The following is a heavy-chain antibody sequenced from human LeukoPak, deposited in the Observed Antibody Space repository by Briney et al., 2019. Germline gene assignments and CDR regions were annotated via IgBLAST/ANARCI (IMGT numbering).Heavy chain of an antibody. D-gene: IGHD1-26*01. CDR1: GFIFRSSG. V-gene: IGHV3-30*18. CDR2: LSDDGSKK. CDR3: AKVFDPDNTGSYLGYFDY. J-gene: IGHJ4*02. Sequence: GGSLRLSCAASGFIFRSSGMHWVRQAPGKGLEWVAVLSDDGSKKYYADSVKGRFTISRDNSKNRLYLQMNSLRPEDTAIYYCAKVFDPDNTGSYLGYFDYWDQGTLVTVSS.